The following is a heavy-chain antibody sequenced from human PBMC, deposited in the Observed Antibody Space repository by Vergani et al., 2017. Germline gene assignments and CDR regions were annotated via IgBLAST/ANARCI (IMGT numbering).Heavy chain of an antibody. Sequence: QVQLVQSGAEVKKPGSSVKVSCKASGGTFSSYAISWVRQAPGQGLEWMGGIIPIFGTANYAQKLQGRVTMTTDTSTSTAYMELSRLRSDDTAVYYCARRDMVRGVIITGNWFDPWGQGTLVTVSS. CDR1: GGTFSSYA. CDR2: IIPIFGTA. J-gene: IGHJ5*02. V-gene: IGHV1-69*06. CDR3: ARRDMVRGVIITGNWFDP. D-gene: IGHD3-10*01.